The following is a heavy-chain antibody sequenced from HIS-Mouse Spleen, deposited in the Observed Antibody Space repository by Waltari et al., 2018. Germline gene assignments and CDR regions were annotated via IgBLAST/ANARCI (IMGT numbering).Heavy chain of an antibody. CDR3: ASSEYSSSLDY. CDR1: GYSISSGYY. CDR2: IYHSGST. Sequence: QVQLQESGPGLVKPSETLSLTCTAPGYSISSGYYWGWIRQPPGKGLEWIGSIYHSGSTYYNPSLKSRVTISVDTSKNQFSLKLSSVTAADTAVYYCASSEYSSSLDYWGQGTLVTVSS. V-gene: IGHV4-38-2*02. J-gene: IGHJ4*02. D-gene: IGHD6-6*01.